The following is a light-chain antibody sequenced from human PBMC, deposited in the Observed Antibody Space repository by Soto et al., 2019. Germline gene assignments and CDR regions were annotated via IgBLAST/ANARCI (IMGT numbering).Light chain of an antibody. J-gene: IGKJ1*01. CDR3: QQYSNWPPWT. CDR1: QSVSTN. V-gene: IGKV3D-15*01. Sequence: IVMTQSPATLSVSPGQRATLSCRASQSVSTNLAWYQQKPGQAPRLLIYGASTRATGIPARFSGRGSGTAFTLTMSGLQSDDFAVYYCQQYSNWPPWTFGQGTRVDFK. CDR2: GAS.